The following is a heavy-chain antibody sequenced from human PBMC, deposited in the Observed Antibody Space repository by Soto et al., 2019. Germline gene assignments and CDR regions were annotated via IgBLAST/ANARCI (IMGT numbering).Heavy chain of an antibody. CDR2: IHGDGGKI. J-gene: IGHJ4*02. D-gene: IGHD5-18*01. V-gene: IGHV3-7*01. CDR3: ARDFYGGYTYGPGDY. CDR1: GFMFSAYW. Sequence: PSETLRLSCAASGFMFSAYWMSWVRQAPGKGLEWVANIHGDGGKIYYVDSVKGRFTISRDNAKRSLYLQMNSLRAEDTAVYYCARDFYGGYTYGPGDYWGQGALVTVSS.